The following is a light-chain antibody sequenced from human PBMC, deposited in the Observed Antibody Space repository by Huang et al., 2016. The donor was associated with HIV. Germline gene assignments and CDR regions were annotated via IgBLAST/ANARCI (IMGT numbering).Light chain of an antibody. CDR2: NVF. V-gene: IGKV2-30*01. CDR1: QSLEYSDGNIY. J-gene: IGKJ2*01. Sequence: DVVLSQSPVSLPVTLGQSASISCMSRQSLEYSDGNIYLSWFHQRPGQSPRRLIYNVFKRDSGVPDRFSGSGSATDFTLKISRVEAEDVGIDYGMQGTHWPPYTFGQGTKLEI. CDR3: MQGTHWPPYT.